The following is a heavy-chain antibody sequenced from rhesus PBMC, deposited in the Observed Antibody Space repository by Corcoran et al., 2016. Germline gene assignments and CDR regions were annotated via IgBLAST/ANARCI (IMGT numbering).Heavy chain of an antibody. V-gene: IGHV4-147*01. CDR1: GGSISAYG. Sequence: QLQLQESGPGLVKPSETLSLPCAVSGGSISAYGWTWLRHPPGKGLAGIGRISGISRRTSYNPSLESRLTISTDTSKNQFSLRLSSVTDADTAVYYCALPGNNGAFDDWGQGVLATVSS. CDR3: ALPGNNGAFDD. CDR2: ISGISRRT. D-gene: IGHD1-20*01. J-gene: IGHJ4*01.